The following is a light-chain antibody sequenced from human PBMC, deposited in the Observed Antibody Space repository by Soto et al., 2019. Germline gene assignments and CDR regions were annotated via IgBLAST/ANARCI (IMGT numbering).Light chain of an antibody. V-gene: IGKV3-20*01. CDR3: QHYQSGHPIA. CDR1: QSVGTR. Sequence: PEERATLSCRAAQSVGTRLAWYQHKTGQAPRLLISGASSRATGIPDRFTGSGSETSFTLTISRLEPEDFALYYCQHYQSGHPIAFGQGTRLEI. CDR2: GAS. J-gene: IGKJ5*01.